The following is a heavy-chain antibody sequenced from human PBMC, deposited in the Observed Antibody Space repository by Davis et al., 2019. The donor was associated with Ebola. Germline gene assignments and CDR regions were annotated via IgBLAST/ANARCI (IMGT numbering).Heavy chain of an antibody. CDR2: ISGSGDNI. J-gene: IGHJ5*02. Sequence: GGSLRLSCAASGFTFSNYAMSWVRQAPGKGLEWVSSISGSGDNIAHADSVKGRFTISRDNSKNTLYLQMDSLRAEDTAVYYCARVRYSSSWYFQNWFDPWGQGTLVTVSS. V-gene: IGHV3-23*01. CDR3: ARVRYSSSWYFQNWFDP. CDR1: GFTFSNYA. D-gene: IGHD6-13*01.